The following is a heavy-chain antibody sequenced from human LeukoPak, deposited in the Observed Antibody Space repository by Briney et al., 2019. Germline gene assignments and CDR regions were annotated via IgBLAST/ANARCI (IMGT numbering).Heavy chain of an antibody. CDR3: ARDHPGGCSSTSCQDSEPDY. CDR1: GYTFTSYY. Sequence: ASVKVSCKASGYTFTSYYMHWVRQAPGQGLEWMGIINPSGGCTSYAQKFQGRVTMTRDTSTSTVYMELSSLRSEDTTVYYCARDHPGGCSSTSCQDSEPDYWGQGTLVTVSS. J-gene: IGHJ4*02. CDR2: INPSGGCT. D-gene: IGHD2-2*01. V-gene: IGHV1-46*01.